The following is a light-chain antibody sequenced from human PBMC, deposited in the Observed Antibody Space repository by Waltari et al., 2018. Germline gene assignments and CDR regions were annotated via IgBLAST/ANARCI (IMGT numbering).Light chain of an antibody. J-gene: IGLJ3*02. V-gene: IGLV3-1*01. CDR2: QDT. Sequence: SYELTQPPSVSVSPGQTASITCSGDKLGDKYASWYQQKPGQSPVLVIYQDTKRPSGIPERFSGSNSGNIATLTISGTQGMDEADYYCRAWDSSTAWVFGGGTKLTVL. CDR1: KLGDKY. CDR3: RAWDSSTAWV.